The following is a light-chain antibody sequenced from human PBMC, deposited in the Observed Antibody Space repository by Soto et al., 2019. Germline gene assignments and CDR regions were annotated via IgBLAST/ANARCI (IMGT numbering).Light chain of an antibody. Sequence: DIVMTQSPDSLAVSLGERATINCKSSQSVLYTSNNKNYFAWYQQKPGQPPKLLIYWASTRESGVPDRFSGSGSGTDFTLTISSLQAEDVAVYYCQQYYSTPRTFGRGTKVDIK. J-gene: IGKJ1*01. V-gene: IGKV4-1*01. CDR2: WAS. CDR3: QQYYSTPRT. CDR1: QSVLYTSNNKNY.